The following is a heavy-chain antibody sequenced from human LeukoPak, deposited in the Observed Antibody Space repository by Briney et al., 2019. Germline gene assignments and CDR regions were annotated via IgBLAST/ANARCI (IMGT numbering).Heavy chain of an antibody. V-gene: IGHV4-4*02. Sequence: SETLSLTCAVSGGSISSSNWWSWVRQPPGKGLEWIGEIYHSGSTNYNPSLKSRVTISVDKSKNQFSLKLSSVTAADTAVYYCARGTMVRRKYFQHWGQGTLVTVSS. J-gene: IGHJ1*01. CDR2: IYHSGST. D-gene: IGHD3-10*01. CDR1: GGSISSSNW. CDR3: ARGTMVRRKYFQH.